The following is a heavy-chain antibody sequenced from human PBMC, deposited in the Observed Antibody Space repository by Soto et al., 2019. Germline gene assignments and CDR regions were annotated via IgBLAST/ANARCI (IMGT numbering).Heavy chain of an antibody. CDR2: ISAYNGNT. J-gene: IGHJ6*02. CDR3: ARDLRWELPPSGYGMDV. V-gene: IGHV1-18*01. Sequence: SVKSSFDASGYNFTSYCIPWEQQAPGQALEWMGWISAYNGNTNYAQKLQGRVTMTTDTSTSTAYMELRSLRSDDTAVYYCARDLRWELPPSGYGMDVWGQGTTVTVS. D-gene: IGHD1-26*01. CDR1: GYNFTSYC.